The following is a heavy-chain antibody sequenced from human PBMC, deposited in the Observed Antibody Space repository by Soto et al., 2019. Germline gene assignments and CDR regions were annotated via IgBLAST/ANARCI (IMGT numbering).Heavy chain of an antibody. D-gene: IGHD6-19*01. CDR2: TSPRGETL. CDR1: GFSLANYP. Sequence: GGSLRLSCVASGFSLANYPMNWVRQTPGKGLEWISYTSPRGETLYYAESVEGRFTISRDNGRNSLFLQMNSLRDEDTALYFCAKGPHTNVGWPYYFDSWCQG. V-gene: IGHV3-48*02. J-gene: IGHJ4*02. CDR3: AKGPHTNVGWPYYFDS.